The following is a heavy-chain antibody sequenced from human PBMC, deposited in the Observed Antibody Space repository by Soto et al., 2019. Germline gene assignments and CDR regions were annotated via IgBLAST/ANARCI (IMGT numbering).Heavy chain of an antibody. CDR1: GFTVSSNY. CDR2: TYPGGTT. D-gene: IGHD1-26*01. J-gene: IGHJ3*02. V-gene: IGHV3-66*01. Sequence: EVQLVESGGGLVQPGGSLRLSCAASGFTVSSNYMSWVRQAPGRGLEWVSVTYPGGTTHYADSVKGRFTISRDNSKNTMDLQMNSPRADDTAMYYCTREFRTSGSRDAVDIWGQGTVVTVSS. CDR3: TREFRTSGSRDAVDI.